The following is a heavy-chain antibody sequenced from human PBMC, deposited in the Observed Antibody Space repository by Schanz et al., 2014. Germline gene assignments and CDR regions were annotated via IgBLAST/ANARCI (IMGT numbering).Heavy chain of an antibody. CDR2: ISAYNGNT. J-gene: IGHJ4*02. CDR3: ARDRRFFDRDDLYYFDS. D-gene: IGHD3-3*01. V-gene: IGHV1-18*01. Sequence: QVQLVQSGAEVKKPGASVKVSCKASGYTFTSYGISWVRQAPGQGLEWMGWISAYNGNTKYPQKLQGRVTMTTDTSTSTAYMELRSLRSDDTAVYYCARDRRFFDRDDLYYFDSVGQGTLVTVSS. CDR1: GYTFTSYG.